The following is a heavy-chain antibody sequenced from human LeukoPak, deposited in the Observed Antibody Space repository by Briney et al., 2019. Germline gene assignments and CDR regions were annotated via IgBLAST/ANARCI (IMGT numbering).Heavy chain of an antibody. Sequence: GGPLRLSCAASGFTFSNAWMSWVRQAPGKGLEWVAVIWYDGSNKYYADSVKGRFTISRDNSKNTLYLQMNSLRAEDTAVYYCARGRSGSQENFFDYWGQGTLVTVSS. CDR2: IWYDGSNK. J-gene: IGHJ4*02. V-gene: IGHV3-33*08. CDR3: ARGRSGSQENFFDY. D-gene: IGHD1-26*01. CDR1: GFTFSNAW.